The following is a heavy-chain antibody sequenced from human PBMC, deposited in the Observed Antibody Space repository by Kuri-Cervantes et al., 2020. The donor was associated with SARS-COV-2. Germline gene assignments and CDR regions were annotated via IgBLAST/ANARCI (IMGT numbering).Heavy chain of an antibody. CDR3: ARHIYADFSGRPFDY. J-gene: IGHJ4*02. V-gene: IGHV4-39*01. CDR1: GRSISDRYYY. CDR2: LHYSGIM. Sequence: SETLSLTCTVSGRSISDRYYYWDWIRQTPGKGLEWIGSLHYSGIMFYNASLKSRVTISLDTSKNQLSLKMNSVTSADTAIYYCARHIYADFSGRPFDYWGPGTLVTVSS. D-gene: IGHD2-15*01.